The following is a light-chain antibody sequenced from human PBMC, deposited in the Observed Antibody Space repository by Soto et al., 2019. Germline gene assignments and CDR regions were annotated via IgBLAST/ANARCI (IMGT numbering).Light chain of an antibody. V-gene: IGKV3-20*01. CDR2: GAS. CDR1: QSVSSSY. Sequence: EIVLTQSPGTLSLSPGERATLSCMASQSVSSSYLAWYQQKPGQAPRLLIYGASSRATGIPDRFSGSGSGTDFTLTISRLEPEDFAVYYCQQYGSLMYTFGQGTKLEIK. J-gene: IGKJ2*01. CDR3: QQYGSLMYT.